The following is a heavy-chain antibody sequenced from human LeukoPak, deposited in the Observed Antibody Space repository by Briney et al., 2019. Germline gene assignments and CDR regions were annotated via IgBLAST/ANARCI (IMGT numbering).Heavy chain of an antibody. V-gene: IGHV3-74*01. CDR1: GFTFSSYW. CDR3: ARLVVYGIAAAGFDY. J-gene: IGHJ4*02. Sequence: GGSLRLSCAASGFTFSSYWMHWVRQAPGKGLVWVSRINSDGSSTSYADSVKGRFTISRDNAKNTLYLQMNSLRAEDTAVYYCARLVVYGIAAAGFDYWGQGTLVTVSS. CDR2: INSDGSST. D-gene: IGHD6-13*01.